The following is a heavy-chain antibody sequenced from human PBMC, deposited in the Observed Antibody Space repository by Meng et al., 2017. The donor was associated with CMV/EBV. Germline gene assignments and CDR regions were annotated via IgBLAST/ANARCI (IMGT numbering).Heavy chain of an antibody. CDR2: ISSNGGST. CDR1: GFTFSSYA. J-gene: IGHJ4*02. D-gene: IGHD4-17*01. Sequence: GGSLRLSCAASGFTFSSYAMHWVRQAPGKGLEYVSAISSNGGSTYYADSVKGRFTISRDNSKNTLYRQMGSLRAEDMAVYYCARVTGAGDYYFDYWGQGTLVTVSS. CDR3: ARVTGAGDYYFDY. V-gene: IGHV3-64*02.